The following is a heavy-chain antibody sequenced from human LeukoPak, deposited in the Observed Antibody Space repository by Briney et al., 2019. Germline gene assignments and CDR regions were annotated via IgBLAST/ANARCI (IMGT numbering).Heavy chain of an antibody. Sequence: GGSLRLSCAASGFTFSDYYMSWVRQAPGKGLEWVSVVYSGGSTHYADSVKGRFTISRDNSKNTLYLHMNSLRAEDTAVYYCATADSGSYYSGFDYWGQGTLVTVSS. D-gene: IGHD1-26*01. CDR1: GFTFSDYY. CDR2: VYSGGST. CDR3: ATADSGSYYSGFDY. V-gene: IGHV3-66*01. J-gene: IGHJ4*02.